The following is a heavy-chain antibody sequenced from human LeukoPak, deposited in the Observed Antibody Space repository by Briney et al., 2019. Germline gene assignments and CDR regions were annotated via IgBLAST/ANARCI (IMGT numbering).Heavy chain of an antibody. CDR2: IYHSGST. D-gene: IGHD3-22*01. CDR1: GGSISSSDW. J-gene: IGHJ3*02. Sequence: PSETLSLTCAVSGGSISSSDWWSWVRQPPGKGLEWIGEIYHSGSTNYNPSLKSRVTISVDTSKNQFSLKLSSVTAADTAVYYCARFRDMGDSSGKINHAFDIWGQGTMVTVSS. V-gene: IGHV4-4*02. CDR3: ARFRDMGDSSGKINHAFDI.